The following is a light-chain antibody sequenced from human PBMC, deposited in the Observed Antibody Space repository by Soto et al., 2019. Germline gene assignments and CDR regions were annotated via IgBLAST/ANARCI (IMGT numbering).Light chain of an antibody. V-gene: IGKV3-15*01. CDR2: GAS. CDR3: QQYNNWPT. J-gene: IGKJ1*01. Sequence: EIVMTQSPATLSVSPGERATLSGRASQSVSSNLAWYKQKPGQAPRLLIYGASTRATGIPARFSGSGSGTESTLTISSLQSEDFAVDYCQQYNNWPTFGQGTKVDI. CDR1: QSVSSN.